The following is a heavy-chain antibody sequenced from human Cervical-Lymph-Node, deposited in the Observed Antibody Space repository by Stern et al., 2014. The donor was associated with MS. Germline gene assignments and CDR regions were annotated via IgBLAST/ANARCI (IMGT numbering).Heavy chain of an antibody. J-gene: IGHJ3*02. CDR2: IYPGDSDT. CDR3: ARQGNYHDSHAFDI. Sequence: VQLVQSGAEVKKSGESLKISCKGAGYSFSSHWIAWVRQKPGKGLEGMGIIYPGDSDTRHSPSFQGQVSISVDKSTSTAYLQWSNLTDSDTAIYYCARQGNYHDSHAFDIWGQGTMVIVSS. V-gene: IGHV5-51*01. CDR1: GYSFSSHW. D-gene: IGHD3-22*01.